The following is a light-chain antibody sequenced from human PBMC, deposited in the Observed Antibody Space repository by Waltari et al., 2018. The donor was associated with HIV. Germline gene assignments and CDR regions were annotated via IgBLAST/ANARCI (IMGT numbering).Light chain of an antibody. CDR2: WAS. V-gene: IGKV4-1*01. J-gene: IGKJ2*01. CDR1: QSLLYSHNNKQS. CDR3: QQYGSTPRT. Sequence: DIVVTQSPDSLAVSLGEGATINCWSSQSLLYSHNNKQSLAWYQQKPGQPPKLLFSWASTRESGVPDRFSASGSGTDFTLTINSLQAEDVAVYYCQQYGSTPRTFGQGTRLEIK.